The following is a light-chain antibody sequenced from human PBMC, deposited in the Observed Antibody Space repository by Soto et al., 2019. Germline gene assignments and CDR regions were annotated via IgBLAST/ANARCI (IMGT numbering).Light chain of an antibody. J-gene: IGKJ1*01. Sequence: EKVMTQSPVTLSVSPGERATLSCRASQSVRSNLAWYQQKPGQAPRLLIYGATTRATGIPARFSGSGSGADFTLTISRLEPEDFAVYYCQQYGSSPRTFGQGTKVDI. CDR3: QQYGSSPRT. V-gene: IGKV3-20*01. CDR2: GAT. CDR1: QSVRSN.